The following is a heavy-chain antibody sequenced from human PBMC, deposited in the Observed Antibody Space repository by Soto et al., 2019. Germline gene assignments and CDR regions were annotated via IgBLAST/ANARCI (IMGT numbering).Heavy chain of an antibody. CDR2: IYYSGST. CDR3: ARRGVSIAVAYY. D-gene: IGHD6-19*01. CDR1: GGSISSSSYY. V-gene: IGHV4-39*01. J-gene: IGHJ4*02. Sequence: QLQLQESGPGLVKPSETLSLTCTVSGGSISSSSYYWGWIRQPPGKGLEWIGSIYYSGSTYYNPSLKSRVTISVDTSKNQFSLKLSSVTAADTAVYYCARRGVSIAVAYYWGQGTLVTVSS.